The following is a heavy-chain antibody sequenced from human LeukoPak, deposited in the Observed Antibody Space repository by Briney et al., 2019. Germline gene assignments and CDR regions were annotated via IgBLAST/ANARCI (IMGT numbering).Heavy chain of an antibody. Sequence: PGGSLRLSCAASGFTLSSYWLSWVRQAPGKGLEWVANIKQDGSEKYYVDSVKGRFTISRDNAKNSLNLQMNSLRAEDTAVYYCARDYVPDYWGQGTLVTVSS. D-gene: IGHD3-10*02. CDR3: ARDYVPDY. CDR2: IKQDGSEK. CDR1: GFTLSSYW. J-gene: IGHJ4*02. V-gene: IGHV3-7*01.